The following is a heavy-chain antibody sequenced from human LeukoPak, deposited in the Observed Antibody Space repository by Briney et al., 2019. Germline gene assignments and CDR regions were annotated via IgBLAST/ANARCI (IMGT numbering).Heavy chain of an antibody. D-gene: IGHD2-2*02. CDR2: IYHSGST. CDR1: GGSISTSNW. V-gene: IGHV4-4*02. CDR3: ARGEYCSSTSCYKSAFDI. Sequence: PSGTLSLTCAVSGGSISTSNWWSWVRQPPGKGLEWIGQIYHSGSTNYSPSLKSRVTMSADKSKNQFSLKLSSVTAADTAVYYCARGEYCSSTSCYKSAFDIWGQGTMVTVSS. J-gene: IGHJ3*02.